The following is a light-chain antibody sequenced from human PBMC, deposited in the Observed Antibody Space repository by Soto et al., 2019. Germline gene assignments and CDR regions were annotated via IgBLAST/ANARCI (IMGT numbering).Light chain of an antibody. V-gene: IGKV3-15*01. CDR2: SAS. CDR1: QSVSSK. Sequence: EIVMTQSPATLSVSPGERATLSCRASQSVSSKLAWYQQKPGQAPRLLIYSASTRATGIPARFSGSGSGTEFTLTISSLQSEDFAVYYCQQYNNWPPWTFGQGTEVEIK. J-gene: IGKJ1*01. CDR3: QQYNNWPPWT.